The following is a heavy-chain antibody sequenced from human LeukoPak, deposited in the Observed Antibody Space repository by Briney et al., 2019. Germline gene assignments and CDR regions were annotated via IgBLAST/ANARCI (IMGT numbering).Heavy chain of an antibody. J-gene: IGHJ4*02. CDR3: AKDMYIAVAGTFDY. Sequence: KTGGSLRLSCAASGFTFDDHAMHWVRHAPGKGLEWVSGISWNSGSIGYADSVKGRFTISRDNAKNSLYLQMNSLRAEDTALYYCAKDMYIAVAGTFDYWGQGTLVTVSS. CDR2: ISWNSGSI. CDR1: GFTFDDHA. V-gene: IGHV3-9*01. D-gene: IGHD6-19*01.